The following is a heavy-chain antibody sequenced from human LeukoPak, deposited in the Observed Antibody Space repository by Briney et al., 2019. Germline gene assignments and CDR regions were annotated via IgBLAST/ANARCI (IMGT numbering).Heavy chain of an antibody. CDR1: GFTFSSYA. V-gene: IGHV3-7*03. Sequence: PGGSLRLSCAASGFTFSSYAMSWVRQAPGKGLESVAKIKEDGSEKYYVDSVKGRFTISRDNAKNSVYLQMTSLRAEDTAVYYCARDVGAFDIWGQGTMVTVSS. D-gene: IGHD1-26*01. J-gene: IGHJ3*02. CDR2: IKEDGSEK. CDR3: ARDVGAFDI.